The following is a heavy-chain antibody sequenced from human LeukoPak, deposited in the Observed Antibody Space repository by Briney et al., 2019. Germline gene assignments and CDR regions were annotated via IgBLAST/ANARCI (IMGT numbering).Heavy chain of an antibody. J-gene: IGHJ4*02. CDR3: AKEFDILTGYPCYFDY. CDR2: ITDSGATT. V-gene: IGHV3-23*01. D-gene: IGHD3-9*01. Sequence: GGSLSLSCAAPGFPFRSYVLTWVRQATGKGLEWVSSITDSGATTYYEDSVKGRFTISRDKSKNTLYLQMNSLRAEDTAVYYCAKEFDILTGYPCYFDYWGQGTLVTVSS. CDR1: GFPFRSYV.